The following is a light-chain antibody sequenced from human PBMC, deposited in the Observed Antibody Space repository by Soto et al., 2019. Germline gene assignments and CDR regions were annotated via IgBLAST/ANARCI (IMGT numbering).Light chain of an antibody. V-gene: IGLV2-23*01. CDR1: SSDIGTYNV. Sequence: QSVLTQPASLSGSPGQSITISCAGTSSDIGTYNVVSWYQHYPGEAPKLMVYEDTKRPSGISNRFSGSKSGNTASLTISGLQAEDEADYYCSSYAGRSLKYVFGTGTKVTVL. CDR3: SSYAGRSLKYV. J-gene: IGLJ1*01. CDR2: EDT.